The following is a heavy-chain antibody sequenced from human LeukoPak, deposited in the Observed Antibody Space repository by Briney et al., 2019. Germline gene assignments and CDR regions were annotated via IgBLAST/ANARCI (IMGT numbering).Heavy chain of an antibody. D-gene: IGHD1-26*01. CDR1: GFTFSGFA. CDR2: ISGSGDNT. V-gene: IGHV3-23*01. J-gene: IGHJ6*01. CDR3: AKMKGHPLPKYYMDV. Sequence: RSGGSLRLSCXASGFTFSGFAMSWVRRTPGKGLEWVSGISGSGDNTLYADSVKGLFPISRDNSKNTLYLQMNSLRAEDTAIYYCAKMKGHPLPKYYMDVWGQGTTVTVSS.